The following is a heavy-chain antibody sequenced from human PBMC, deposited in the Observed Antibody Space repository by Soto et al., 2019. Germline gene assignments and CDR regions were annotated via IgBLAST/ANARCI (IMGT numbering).Heavy chain of an antibody. CDR3: ATDLDAVAGVLKDY. Sequence: ATAKVSCKVSGYTLTELSMHWVRQAPGKGPEWMGGFDPEDGETIYAQKFQGRVTMTEDTSTDTAYMELSSLRSEDTAVYYCATDLDAVAGVLKDYLCLGALVTVSS. CDR1: GYTLTELS. V-gene: IGHV1-24*01. J-gene: IGHJ4*02. D-gene: IGHD1-1*01. CDR2: FDPEDGET.